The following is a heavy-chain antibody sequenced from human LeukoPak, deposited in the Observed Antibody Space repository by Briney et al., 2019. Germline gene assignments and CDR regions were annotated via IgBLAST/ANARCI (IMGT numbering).Heavy chain of an antibody. CDR1: GGSISSYY. CDR3: ARVGHYYDSSGYSTRSFDY. Sequence: SETLSLTCTVAGGSISSYYWSWIRQPPGKGLEWIGYIYYSGSTNYNPSLKSRVTISVDTSKNQFSLKLSSVTAADTAVYYCARVGHYYDSSGYSTRSFDYWGQGTLVTVSS. CDR2: IYYSGST. J-gene: IGHJ4*02. D-gene: IGHD3-22*01. V-gene: IGHV4-59*01.